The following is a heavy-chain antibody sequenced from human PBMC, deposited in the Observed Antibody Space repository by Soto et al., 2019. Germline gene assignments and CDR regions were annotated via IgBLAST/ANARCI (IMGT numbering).Heavy chain of an antibody. CDR1: GYIFSSHC. D-gene: IGHD3-10*01. V-gene: IGHV1-46*01. CDR2: INPGGGRT. J-gene: IGHJ6*02. CDR3: ARVMSGPGATYLMAV. Sequence: GPVKVSCKASGYIFSSHCVYWVRQAPGQGLQWMGIINPGGGRTAYAQKFQGRVTLTRDMSTSTVYMELTSLTYDDTAVYYCARVMSGPGATYLMAVWGQGTTVTVSS.